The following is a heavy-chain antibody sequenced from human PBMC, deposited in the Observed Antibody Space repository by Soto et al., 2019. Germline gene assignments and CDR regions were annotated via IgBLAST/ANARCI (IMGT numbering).Heavy chain of an antibody. CDR3: AKGGGGTCYSGSDY. CDR2: ISGSGASI. J-gene: IGHJ4*02. CDR1: GFTFSSFA. Sequence: EVQLLESGGGLIQPGGSLRLSCAASGFTFSSFAMSWVRQAPGKGLEWVSSISGSGASIFYADSVKGRFTISRDTSKXXXXXXXXXXXXXXTALYHCAKGGGGTCYSGSDYWGRGTLVTVSS. D-gene: IGHD2-15*01. V-gene: IGHV3-23*01.